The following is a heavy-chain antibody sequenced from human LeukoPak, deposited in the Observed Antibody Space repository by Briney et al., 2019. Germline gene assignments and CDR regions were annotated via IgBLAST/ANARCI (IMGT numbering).Heavy chain of an antibody. CDR1: GFTFYMYA. Sequence: GGSLTLSCQASGFTFYMYAMSWVRQAPGKGLEWVASMCGTAGCTFYPDSVKGRFTISRDNSKNTLYLQMNSLRAEDTAVYYCAKDLGVVIAIYFDYWGQGTLVTVSS. J-gene: IGHJ4*02. D-gene: IGHD2-21*01. V-gene: IGHV3-23*01. CDR2: MCGTAGCT. CDR3: AKDLGVVIAIYFDY.